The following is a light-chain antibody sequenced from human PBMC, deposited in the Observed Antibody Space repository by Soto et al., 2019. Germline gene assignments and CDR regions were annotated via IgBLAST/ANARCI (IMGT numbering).Light chain of an antibody. J-gene: IGKJ1*01. V-gene: IGKV3-20*01. CDR3: QQYGGSPRT. CDR2: GAS. CDR1: QSLSSNS. Sequence: EIVLTQFPDTLSLSPGERATLSCRASQSLSSNSLAWDQQKRGQAPRLLIHGASSRATGIPDRFSGSGSGTDFTLTISRLEPEDFAVYYCQQYGGSPRTFGQGTKVEVK.